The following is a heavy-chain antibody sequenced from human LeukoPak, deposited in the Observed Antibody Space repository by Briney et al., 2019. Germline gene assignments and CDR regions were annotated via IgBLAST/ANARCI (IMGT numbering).Heavy chain of an antibody. J-gene: IGHJ4*02. Sequence: GASVKVSCKASGYTFTGYYMHWVRQAPGQGLEWMGWINPNCGGTNYAQKFQGRVTMTRDTSISTAYMELSRLRFDDTAVYYCASGDYGDPPLNYWGQGTLVTVSS. CDR3: ASGDYGDPPLNY. V-gene: IGHV1-2*02. D-gene: IGHD4-17*01. CDR2: INPNCGGT. CDR1: GYTFTGYY.